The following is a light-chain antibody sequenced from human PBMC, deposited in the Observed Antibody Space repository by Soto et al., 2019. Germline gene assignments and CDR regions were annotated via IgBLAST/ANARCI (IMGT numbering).Light chain of an antibody. V-gene: IGKV1-33*01. CDR3: QQYDNVFT. CDR2: DVS. CDR1: QDIRKY. J-gene: IGKJ5*01. Sequence: DIQMTQSPSSLSASVGDRVTITCQASQDIRKYLNWYQIKPGKSTKLRIYDVSNLETGVHSTFSGSGSGTNFPFTISSLQPEDIATYYCQQYDNVFTFGQGTRLEIK.